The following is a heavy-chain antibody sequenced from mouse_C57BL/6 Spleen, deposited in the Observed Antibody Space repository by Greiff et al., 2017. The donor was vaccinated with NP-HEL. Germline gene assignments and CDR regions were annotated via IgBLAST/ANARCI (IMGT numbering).Heavy chain of an antibody. CDR2: INPSSGYT. V-gene: IGHV1-4*01. Sequence: QVQLQQSGAELARPGASVKMSCKASGYTFTSYTMHWVKQRPGQGLEWIGYINPSSGYTKYNQKFKDKATLTADKSSSTAYMQLSSLTSEDSAVYYCATTVVATGFDDWGQGTTLTVSS. J-gene: IGHJ2*01. D-gene: IGHD1-1*01. CDR1: GYTFTSYT. CDR3: ATTVVATGFDD.